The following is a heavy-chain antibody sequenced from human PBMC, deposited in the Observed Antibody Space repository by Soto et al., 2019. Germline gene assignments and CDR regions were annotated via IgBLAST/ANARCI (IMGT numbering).Heavy chain of an antibody. D-gene: IGHD4-17*01. J-gene: IGHJ4*02. CDR3: ARAFDDSGAQFDY. V-gene: IGHV4-31*03. CDR1: GCSISSDSYY. CDR2: IYYSGST. Sequence: SETLSLTCTVSGCSISSDSYYWSWIRQHPGKGLEWIGYIYYSGSTYYNPSLKSRVTISVDTSKNHFSLKLTSVTAADTAVYYCARAFDDSGAQFDYWGQGTLVTVSS.